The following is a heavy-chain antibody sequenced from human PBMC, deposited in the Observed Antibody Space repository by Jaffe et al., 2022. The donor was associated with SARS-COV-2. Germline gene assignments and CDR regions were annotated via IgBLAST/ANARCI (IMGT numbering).Heavy chain of an antibody. V-gene: IGHV3-53*01. J-gene: IGHJ3*02. CDR2: IYSGGST. CDR3: ARDSTVVTQSDAFDI. CDR1: GFTVSSNY. D-gene: IGHD4-17*01. Sequence: EVQLVESGGGLIQPGGSLRLSCAASGFTVSSNYMSWVRQAPGKGLEWVSVIYSGGSTYYADSVKGRFTISRDNSKNTLYLQMNSLRAEDTAVYYCARDSTVVTQSDAFDIWGQGTMVTVSS.